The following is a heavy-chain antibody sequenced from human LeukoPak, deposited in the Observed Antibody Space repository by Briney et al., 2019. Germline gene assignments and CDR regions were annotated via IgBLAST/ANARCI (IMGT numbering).Heavy chain of an antibody. Sequence: PSETLSLTCVVSGGSISSYYWSWIRQPPGKGLEWIGYIYYSGSTNYNPSLKSRVTISVDTSKNQFSLKLSSVTAADTAVYYCARRLGYYDSSYYYYYMDVWGKGTTVTVSS. CDR2: IYYSGST. D-gene: IGHD3-22*01. CDR3: ARRLGYYDSSYYYYYMDV. J-gene: IGHJ6*03. CDR1: GGSISSYY. V-gene: IGHV4-59*08.